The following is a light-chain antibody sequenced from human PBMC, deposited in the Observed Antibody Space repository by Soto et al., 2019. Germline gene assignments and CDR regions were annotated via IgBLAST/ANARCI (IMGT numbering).Light chain of an antibody. CDR1: QSINVW. Sequence: DIQMTQSPSTLSASVGDRVTITCRASQSINVWLAWFQQKPGKAPKLLISHTSYLESGVPSRFSGSGSGTEFTLTISSLQPDDFATYYCQQYNTYSRTFGQGTKVEIK. CDR2: HTS. V-gene: IGKV1-5*03. CDR3: QQYNTYSRT. J-gene: IGKJ1*01.